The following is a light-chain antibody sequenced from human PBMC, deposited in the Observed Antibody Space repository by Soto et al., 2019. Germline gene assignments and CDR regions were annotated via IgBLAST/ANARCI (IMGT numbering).Light chain of an antibody. CDR3: QHYNSWPRTWT. CDR1: QSISNW. J-gene: IGKJ1*01. CDR2: HAS. V-gene: IGKV1-5*01. Sequence: DIQMTQSPSTLPASVGDRVTITCRASQSISNWLAWYHQKPGTAPKLLIYHASTLESGVPSRFSGSGSGTEFTLTISSLQSEDFAVYHCQHYNSWPRTWTFGQGTKVDIK.